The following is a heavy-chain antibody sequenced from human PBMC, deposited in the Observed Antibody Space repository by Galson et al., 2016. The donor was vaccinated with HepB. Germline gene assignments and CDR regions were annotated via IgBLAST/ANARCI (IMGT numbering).Heavy chain of an antibody. D-gene: IGHD3-10*01. CDR2: IYRDDNT. J-gene: IGHJ4*02. Sequence: SLRLSCAASGLNVTTNYMAWVRQAPGKGLKWVAIIYRDDNTYFAASVKGRFTISRDSSKNAVHLHMGSLKGEDTAVYYCARSPVTRGAPLGYFDYWGQGTLVAVSS. V-gene: IGHV3-53*01. CDR3: ARSPVTRGAPLGYFDY. CDR1: GLNVTTNY.